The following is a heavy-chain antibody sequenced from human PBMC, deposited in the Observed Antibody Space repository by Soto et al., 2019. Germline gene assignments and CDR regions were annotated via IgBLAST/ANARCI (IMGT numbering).Heavy chain of an antibody. Sequence: PGGSLRLSCAASGFTFSSYGMHWVRQAPGKGLEWVAVIWYDGSNKYYADSVKGRFTISRDNSKNTLYLQMNSLRAEDTAVYYCASSPDCTNGVCSDYWGQGTLVTVSS. V-gene: IGHV3-33*01. CDR3: ASSPDCTNGVCSDY. D-gene: IGHD2-8*01. CDR1: GFTFSSYG. CDR2: IWYDGSNK. J-gene: IGHJ4*02.